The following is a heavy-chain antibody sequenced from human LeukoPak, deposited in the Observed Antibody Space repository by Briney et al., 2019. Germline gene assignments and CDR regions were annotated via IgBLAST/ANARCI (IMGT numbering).Heavy chain of an antibody. CDR2: IYYSGST. V-gene: IGHV4-59*01. J-gene: IGHJ4*02. CDR1: GGSIRNYY. Sequence: SETLSLTCSVSGGSIRNYYWTWIRQPPGKGPEWIGYIYYSGSTNYNPSLKSRVTISVDTSRNQFSLKLSSVTAADTAVYYCARALRNHDDSSGHIHYFDYWGQGTLVTVSS. CDR3: ARALRNHDDSSGHIHYFDY. D-gene: IGHD3-22*01.